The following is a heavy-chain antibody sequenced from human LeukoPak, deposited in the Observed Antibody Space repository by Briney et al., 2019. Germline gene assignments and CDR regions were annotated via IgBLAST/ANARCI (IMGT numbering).Heavy chain of an antibody. CDR2: IYSGGST. CDR3: ASLLSGY. D-gene: IGHD2/OR15-2a*01. CDR1: GFTVSSNY. J-gene: IGHJ4*02. V-gene: IGHV3-66*01. Sequence: GGSLGLSCAASGFTVSSNYMSWVRQAPGKGLEWVSVIYSGGSTYYADSVKGRFTISRDNSKNTLYLQMNSLRAEDTAVYYCASLLSGYWGQGTLVTVSS.